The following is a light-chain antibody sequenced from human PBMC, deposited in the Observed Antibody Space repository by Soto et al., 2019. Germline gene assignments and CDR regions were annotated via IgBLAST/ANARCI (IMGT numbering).Light chain of an antibody. Sequence: EIVLTQSPATLSLSPGERATLSCRASQSVSSYLAWYQQKPGQAPMLLIYDASNMATGIPARFSGSGSGTDFTLTISSLEPEDFAVYYCQQRSNWPRTFGQGTKVEIK. V-gene: IGKV3-11*01. CDR1: QSVSSY. J-gene: IGKJ1*01. CDR3: QQRSNWPRT. CDR2: DAS.